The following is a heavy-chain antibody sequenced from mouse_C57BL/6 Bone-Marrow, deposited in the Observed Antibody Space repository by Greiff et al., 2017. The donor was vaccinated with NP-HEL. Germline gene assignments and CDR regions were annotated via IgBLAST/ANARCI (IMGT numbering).Heavy chain of an antibody. CDR3: ARSITTVLDY. CDR1: GYTFTDYY. Sequence: EVQLQQSGPELVKPGASVKISCKASGYTFTDYYMNWVKQSPGKSLEWIGDINPNNGGTSYNQKFKGKATLTVDKSSSTAYMELRSLTSEDSAVYYCARSITTVLDYWGQGTTLTVSS. J-gene: IGHJ2*01. V-gene: IGHV1-26*01. CDR2: INPNNGGT. D-gene: IGHD1-1*01.